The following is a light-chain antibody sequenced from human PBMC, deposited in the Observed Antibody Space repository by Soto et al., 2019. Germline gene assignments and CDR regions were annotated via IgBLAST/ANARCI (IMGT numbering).Light chain of an antibody. CDR3: QQSYGTPLT. CDR1: QNFGNF. V-gene: IGKV1-39*01. J-gene: IGKJ4*01. CDR2: GAS. Sequence: DIPMTQSPSSLSASVGDRVTIACRASQNFGNFLNWYQQRPGKAPKLLLYGASNLQSGVPSRFSGSGSGTDFTLTISSLQPEDFATYYCQQSYGTPLTFGGGTKVEIK.